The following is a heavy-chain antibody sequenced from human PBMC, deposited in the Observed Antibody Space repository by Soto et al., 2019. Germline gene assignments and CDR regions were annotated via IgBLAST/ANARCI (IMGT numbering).Heavy chain of an antibody. CDR1: GYSFTSYW. V-gene: IGHV5-51*01. J-gene: IGHJ5*02. CDR3: AGSGNYDILTCYYPDWFDP. CDR2: IYPGDSDT. Sequence: GESLKISCKGSGYSFTSYWIGWVRQMPGKGLEWMGIIYPGDSDTRYSPSFQGQVTISADKSISTAYLQWSSLKASDTAMYYCAGSGNYDILTCYYPDWFDPWGQGTLVTVAS. D-gene: IGHD3-9*01.